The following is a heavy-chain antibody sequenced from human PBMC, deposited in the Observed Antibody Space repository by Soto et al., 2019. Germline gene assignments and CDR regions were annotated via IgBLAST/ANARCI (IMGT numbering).Heavy chain of an antibody. Sequence: PSETLSLTCAVYGGSFSGYYWSWIRQPPGKGLEWIGEINHSGSTNYNPSLKSRVTISVDTSKNQFSLKLSSVTAADTAVYYCARVRITMVRGRRGPWFDPWGQGTLVTVSS. CDR2: INHSGST. V-gene: IGHV4-34*01. D-gene: IGHD3-10*01. CDR1: GGSFSGYY. CDR3: ARVRITMVRGRRGPWFDP. J-gene: IGHJ5*02.